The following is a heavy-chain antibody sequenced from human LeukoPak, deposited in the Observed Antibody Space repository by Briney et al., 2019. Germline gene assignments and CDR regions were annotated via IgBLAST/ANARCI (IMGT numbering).Heavy chain of an antibody. J-gene: IGHJ4*02. CDR3: AKDRGIAAAGITGYFDY. CDR1: GFTFSSYG. D-gene: IGHD6-13*01. Sequence: GGSLRLSRAASGFTFSSYGMHWVRQAPGKGLEWVAVISYDGSNKYYADSVKGRFTISRDNSKNTLYLQMNSLRAEDTAVYYCAKDRGIAAAGITGYFDYWGQGTLVTVSS. CDR2: ISYDGSNK. V-gene: IGHV3-30*18.